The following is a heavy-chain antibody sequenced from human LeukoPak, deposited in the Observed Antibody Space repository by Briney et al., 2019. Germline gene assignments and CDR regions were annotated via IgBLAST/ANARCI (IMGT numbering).Heavy chain of an antibody. CDR2: IKEDGSEK. CDR3: ARMKGCSSTTCYFAIY. Sequence: GGSLRLSCAASGFTFSSYWMHWVRQAPGKGLEWVANIKEDGSEKYYVDSLKGRFTISRDNAKNSLYLQMNSLRAEDTAVYYCARMKGCSSTTCYFAIYWGQGTLVTVSS. V-gene: IGHV3-7*05. J-gene: IGHJ4*02. CDR1: GFTFSSYW. D-gene: IGHD2-2*01.